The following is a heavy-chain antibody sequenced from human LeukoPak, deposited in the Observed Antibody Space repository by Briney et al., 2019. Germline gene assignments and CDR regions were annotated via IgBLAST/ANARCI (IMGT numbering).Heavy chain of an antibody. V-gene: IGHV3-21*01. CDR3: AGDREPGIAAAGSLNPDY. Sequence: GGSLRLSCAASGFTFSSYSMNWVRQAPGKGLEWVSSISSSSSYIYYADSVKGRFTISRDNAKNSLYLQMNSLRAEDTAVYYCAGDREPGIAAAGSLNPDYWGQGTLVTVSS. J-gene: IGHJ4*02. CDR1: GFTFSSYS. D-gene: IGHD6-13*01. CDR2: ISSSSSYI.